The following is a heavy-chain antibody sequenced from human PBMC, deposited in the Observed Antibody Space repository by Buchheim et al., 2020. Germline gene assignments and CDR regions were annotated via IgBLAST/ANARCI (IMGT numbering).Heavy chain of an antibody. D-gene: IGHD3-22*01. Sequence: QVQLQQWGAGLLKPSETLSLTCAVYGGSFSGYYWSWIRQPPGKGLEWIGEINHSGSTNYNPSLKSRVTISVATSKNQFSLKLSAVTAADTAVYYCARGVPEIVVVPIYYYYGMDVWGQGTT. J-gene: IGHJ6*02. CDR3: ARGVPEIVVVPIYYYYGMDV. CDR1: GGSFSGYY. V-gene: IGHV4-34*01. CDR2: INHSGST.